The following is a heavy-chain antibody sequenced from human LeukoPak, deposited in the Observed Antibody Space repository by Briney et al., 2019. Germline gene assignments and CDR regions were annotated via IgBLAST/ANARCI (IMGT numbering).Heavy chain of an antibody. CDR3: LSGYRHFDY. D-gene: IGHD5-18*01. V-gene: IGHV3-30*04. J-gene: IGHJ4*02. CDR2: ISYDGSNK. Sequence: GGSLRLSCAASGFTFSSYAMHWVRQAPGKGLEWVAFISYDGSNKYYADSVKGRFTISRDNSKNTLYLQMNTLRAEDTAVYYCLSGYRHFDYWGQGTLVTVSS. CDR1: GFTFSSYA.